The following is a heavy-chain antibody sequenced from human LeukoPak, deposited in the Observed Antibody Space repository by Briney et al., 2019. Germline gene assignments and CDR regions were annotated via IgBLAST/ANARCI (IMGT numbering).Heavy chain of an antibody. CDR1: GFTFSSYA. J-gene: IGHJ4*02. CDR3: AGNRWLQRYYFDY. V-gene: IGHV3-30-3*01. D-gene: IGHD5-24*01. Sequence: GRSLRLSCAASGFTFSSYAMHWVRQAPGKGLEWVAVISYDGSNKYYADSVKGQFTISRDNSKNTLYLQMNSLRAEDTAVYYCAGNRWLQRYYFDYWGQGTLVTVSS. CDR2: ISYDGSNK.